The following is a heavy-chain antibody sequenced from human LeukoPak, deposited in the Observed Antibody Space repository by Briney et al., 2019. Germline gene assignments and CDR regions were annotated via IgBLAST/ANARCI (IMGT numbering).Heavy chain of an antibody. J-gene: IGHJ4*02. CDR1: GASISSGGYY. Sequence: SETLSLTCTVSGASISSGGYYWSWIRQHPGKGLEWIGRIYTSGSTNYNPSLKSRVTMSVDTSKNQFSLKLSSVTAADTAVYYCASTHDYSNYLIDYWGQGTLVTVSS. D-gene: IGHD4-11*01. CDR2: IYTSGST. CDR3: ASTHDYSNYLIDY. V-gene: IGHV4-61*02.